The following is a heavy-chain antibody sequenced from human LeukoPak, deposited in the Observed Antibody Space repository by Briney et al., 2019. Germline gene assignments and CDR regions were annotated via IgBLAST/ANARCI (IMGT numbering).Heavy chain of an antibody. J-gene: IGHJ4*02. V-gene: IGHV3-23*01. D-gene: IGHD6-19*01. Sequence: HPGGALRLSCSASGFTFSDHAMSWVRQAPGKGLEWVSPIRGTGTTTFYAASVKGRFTISRDNSKNTADLQMNSLRAEDTAVYYCAKVSWLGTLPSYHFDSWGQGTQVTVSS. CDR3: AKVSWLGTLPSYHFDS. CDR2: IRGTGTTT. CDR1: GFTFSDHA.